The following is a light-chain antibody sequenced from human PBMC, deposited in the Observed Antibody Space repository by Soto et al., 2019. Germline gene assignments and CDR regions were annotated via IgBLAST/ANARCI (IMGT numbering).Light chain of an antibody. CDR2: DAS. V-gene: IGKV1-9*01. J-gene: IGKJ2*01. CDR1: QGISSY. Sequence: DIQLTQSPSFLSASVGDRVTITCRASQGISSYLAWYQQKPGTSPKLLIYDASTLQSGVPSSFSGRGSETEFTLTISSLQPEDFATYYCQQLKSYPYTFGQGTNLEIK. CDR3: QQLKSYPYT.